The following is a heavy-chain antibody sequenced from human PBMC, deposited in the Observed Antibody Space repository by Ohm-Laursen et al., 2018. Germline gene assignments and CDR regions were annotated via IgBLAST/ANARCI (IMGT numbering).Heavy chain of an antibody. CDR2: ISGSGGST. Sequence: SLRLSCAASGITFSSYAMNWVRQAPGKGLEWVSGISGSGGSTDYADSVKGRFTISRDNTKSMLYLQMNNLRAEDTAVYYCAKGSANLGDYWGQGTLVTVSS. J-gene: IGHJ4*02. CDR1: GITFSSYA. CDR3: AKGSANLGDY. V-gene: IGHV3-23*01.